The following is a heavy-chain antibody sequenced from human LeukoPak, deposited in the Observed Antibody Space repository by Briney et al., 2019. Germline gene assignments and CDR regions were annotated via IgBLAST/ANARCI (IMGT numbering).Heavy chain of an antibody. CDR2: ISSTGFTK. D-gene: IGHD3-10*01. Sequence: PGGSLRLSCAASGFTFSSYGMHWVRQAPGKGLEWVSYISSTGFTKYYADSVKGRFTISRDNAENSLYLQMNSLRAEDTAAYYCARGRFNTYYFDYWGQGTLVTVSS. CDR1: GFTFSSYG. CDR3: ARGRFNTYYFDY. J-gene: IGHJ4*02. V-gene: IGHV3-48*04.